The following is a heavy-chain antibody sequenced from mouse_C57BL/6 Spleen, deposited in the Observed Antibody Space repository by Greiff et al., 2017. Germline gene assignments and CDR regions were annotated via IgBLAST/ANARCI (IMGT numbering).Heavy chain of an antibody. Sequence: VQLQQSGPELVKPGASVKISCKASGYSFTGYYMNWVKQSPEKSLEWIGEINPSTGGTTYNQKFKAKATLTVDKSSSTAYMQLKSLTSEDSAVYYCARASTVVALYAMDYWGQGTSVTVSS. CDR1: GYSFTGYY. CDR2: INPSTGGT. V-gene: IGHV1-42*01. J-gene: IGHJ4*01. D-gene: IGHD1-1*01. CDR3: ARASTVVALYAMDY.